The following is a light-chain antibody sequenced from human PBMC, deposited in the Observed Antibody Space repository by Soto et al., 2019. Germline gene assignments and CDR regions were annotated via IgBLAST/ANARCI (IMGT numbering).Light chain of an antibody. CDR1: SSDVGGYNY. CDR2: DVT. CDR3: SSYTSSSTYV. V-gene: IGLV2-14*01. Sequence: QSVLTQPASVSRSPGQSITISCTGTSSDVGGYNYVSWYQQHPGKAPKLMIYDVTNRPSGVSNRFSGSNSGNTASLTISGLQAEDEADYYCSSYTSSSTYVFGTGTKVTVL. J-gene: IGLJ1*01.